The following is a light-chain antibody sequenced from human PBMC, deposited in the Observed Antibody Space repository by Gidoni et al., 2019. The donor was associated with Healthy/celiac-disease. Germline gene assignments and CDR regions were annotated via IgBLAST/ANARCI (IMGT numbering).Light chain of an antibody. J-gene: IGKJ4*01. V-gene: IGKV1-13*02. CDR3: QRFNSYPGLT. CDR1: QGISSA. Sequence: AIQLTQSPSSLSASVGDRVTITCRASQGISSALAWYQQKPGKAPKLLIYDASSLESGVPSRFSGSGSGTDFTLTISSLQPEDFATYYCQRFNSYPGLTFGGGTKVEIK. CDR2: DAS.